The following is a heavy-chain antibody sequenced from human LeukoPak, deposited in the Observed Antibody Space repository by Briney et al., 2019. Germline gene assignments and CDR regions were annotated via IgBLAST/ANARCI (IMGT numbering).Heavy chain of an antibody. CDR3: VRTKRGYTLKPYYFDY. Sequence: GGSLRLSCAASEFTFSDYYMSWFRQAPGKGLEWLSYISSTDNSIYYADSVRGRFTISRDNAKNSLYLHLNSLRAEDTAVYYCVRTKRGYTLKPYYFDYWGQGTQVTVSS. CDR2: ISSTDNSI. J-gene: IGHJ4*02. V-gene: IGHV3-11*01. D-gene: IGHD5-18*01. CDR1: EFTFSDYY.